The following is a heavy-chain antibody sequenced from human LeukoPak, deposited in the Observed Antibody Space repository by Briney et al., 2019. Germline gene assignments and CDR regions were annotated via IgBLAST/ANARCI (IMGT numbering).Heavy chain of an antibody. Sequence: SETLSLTCTVSGGSISSSCYYWGWFRQPPGKGLEWIGTIYYTGSTYYNPSLKSRVTISVDTSKNQFSLKLSSVTAADTAVYYCARVSGMTSRLDPWGQGTLVTVSS. CDR1: GGSISSSCYY. CDR3: ARVSGMTSRLDP. J-gene: IGHJ5*02. CDR2: IYYTGST. V-gene: IGHV4-39*07. D-gene: IGHD1-1*01.